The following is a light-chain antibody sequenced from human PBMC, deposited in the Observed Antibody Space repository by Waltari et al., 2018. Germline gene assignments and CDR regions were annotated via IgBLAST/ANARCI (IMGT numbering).Light chain of an antibody. V-gene: IGKV3-11*01. CDR3: QQRNNWPQKTWT. J-gene: IGKJ1*01. CDR2: DAS. CDR1: QSVSSY. Sequence: EIVLTQSPATLSLSPGERATLSCRASQSVSSYLAWYQQKPGQAPRLLIYDASNRATGIPARFSGSGSGTDFTLTISSLEPEDFAVYYCQQRNNWPQKTWTFGQGTKVEIK.